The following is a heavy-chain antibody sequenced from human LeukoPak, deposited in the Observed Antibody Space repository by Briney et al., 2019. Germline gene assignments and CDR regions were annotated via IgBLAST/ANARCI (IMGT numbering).Heavy chain of an antibody. CDR2: IYHSGST. V-gene: IGHV4-30-2*01. CDR1: GGSIGSGGYS. J-gene: IGHJ4*02. Sequence: SQTLSLTCAVSGGSIGSGGYSWSWIRQPPGKGLEWIGYIYHSGSTYYNPSLKSRVTISVDRSKNQFSLKLSSVTAADTAVYYCARVSLGYGDYYFDYWGQGTLVTVSS. CDR3: ARVSLGYGDYYFDY. D-gene: IGHD4-17*01.